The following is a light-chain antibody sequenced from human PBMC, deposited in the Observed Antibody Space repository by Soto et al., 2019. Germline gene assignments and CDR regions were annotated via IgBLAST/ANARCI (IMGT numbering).Light chain of an antibody. CDR1: SSNIGSNY. J-gene: IGLJ1*01. Sequence: QSVLNQPPSASGTPGQRVTISCSGSSSNIGSNYVYWYQQLPGTAPKLLIYRNNQRPSGVPDRFSGPKSGTSASLAISGLRSEDEADYYCAAWDDSLSVGVFGTGTKVTVL. CDR2: RNN. CDR3: AAWDDSLSVGV. V-gene: IGLV1-47*01.